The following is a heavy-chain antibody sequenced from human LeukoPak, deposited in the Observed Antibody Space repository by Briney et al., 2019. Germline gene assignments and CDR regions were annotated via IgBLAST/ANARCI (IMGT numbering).Heavy chain of an antibody. CDR2: IYHSGST. V-gene: IGHV4-4*02. CDR1: GGSISSSNW. D-gene: IGHD6-19*01. J-gene: IGHJ5*02. Sequence: PSETLSLTCAVSGGSISSSNWWSWVRQPPGKGLEWIGEIYHSGSTNYNPSLKSRVTISVDKSKNQFSLKLSSVTAADTAVYYCARDNNSSGWFRPFDPWGQGTLVTVSS. CDR3: ARDNNSSGWFRPFDP.